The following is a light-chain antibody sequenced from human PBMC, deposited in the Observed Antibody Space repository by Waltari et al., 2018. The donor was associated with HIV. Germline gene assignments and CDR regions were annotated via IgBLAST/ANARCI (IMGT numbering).Light chain of an antibody. V-gene: IGLV2-23*02. Sequence: QAALTQPASVSGSPGQSITISCTETSSDVGIDSLVSWYQQYEGKAPKLLIYEVTKRPSRISSRFAGSKSGNTASLTSSDLQAEDEAKYYCCSYANSATFGVFGGGTRVTV. CDR3: CSYANSATFGV. J-gene: IGLJ3*02. CDR1: SSDVGIDSL. CDR2: EVT.